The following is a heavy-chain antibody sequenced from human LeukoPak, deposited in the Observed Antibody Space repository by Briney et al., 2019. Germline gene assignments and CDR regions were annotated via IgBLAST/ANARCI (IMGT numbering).Heavy chain of an antibody. CDR3: ARGGSRGENYFDY. V-gene: IGHV1-69*05. J-gene: IGHJ4*02. Sequence: SVKVSCKASGGTFSSYAISWVRQAPGQGLEWMGRIIPNFGTANYAQKFQGRVTITTDESTSTAYMELSSLRSEDTAVYYCARGGSRGENYFDYWGQGTLVTVSS. D-gene: IGHD6-13*01. CDR2: IIPNFGTA. CDR1: GGTFSSYA.